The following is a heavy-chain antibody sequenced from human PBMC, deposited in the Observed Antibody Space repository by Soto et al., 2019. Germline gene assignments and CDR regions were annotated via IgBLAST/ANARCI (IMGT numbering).Heavy chain of an antibody. CDR1: GGTFSSYA. CDR2: IIPIFGTA. J-gene: IGHJ4*02. D-gene: IGHD5-12*01. CDR3: AREMATTTWGAYFDY. V-gene: IGHV1-69*06. Sequence: QVQLVQSGAEVTKPGSLVKVSCKASGGTFSSYAISWVRQAPGQGLEWMGGIIPIFGTANYAQKFQGRVTITADKSTSTAYMELSSLRSEDTAVYYCAREMATTTWGAYFDYWGQGTLVTVSS.